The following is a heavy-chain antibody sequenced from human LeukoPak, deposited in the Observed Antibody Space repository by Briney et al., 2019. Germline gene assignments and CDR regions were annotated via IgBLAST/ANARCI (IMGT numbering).Heavy chain of an antibody. J-gene: IGHJ5*02. CDR2: IYHSGRT. CDR3: ARVRSIAVARRENWFDP. CDR1: GGSISSSSYY. Sequence: PSETLSLTCTVSGGSISSSSYYWGWIRQPPGKGLEWIGSIYHSGRTYYNPSLKSRVTISVDTSKNQFSLKLSSVTAADTAVYYCARVRSIAVARRENWFDPWGQGTLVTVSS. D-gene: IGHD6-19*01. V-gene: IGHV4-39*07.